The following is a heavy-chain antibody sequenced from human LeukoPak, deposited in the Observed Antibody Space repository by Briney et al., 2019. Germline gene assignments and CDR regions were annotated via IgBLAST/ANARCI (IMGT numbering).Heavy chain of an antibody. Sequence: GGSLRLSCAASGFTFSSYAMSWVRQAPGKGLGWVSDISGSGGSTYYADSVKGRFTISRDNSKNTLYLQMNRLRAEDTAVYYCAKRGLAAALFRWGQGTLVTVSS. CDR2: ISGSGGST. CDR1: GFTFSSYA. D-gene: IGHD6-13*01. J-gene: IGHJ4*02. V-gene: IGHV3-23*01. CDR3: AKRGLAAALFR.